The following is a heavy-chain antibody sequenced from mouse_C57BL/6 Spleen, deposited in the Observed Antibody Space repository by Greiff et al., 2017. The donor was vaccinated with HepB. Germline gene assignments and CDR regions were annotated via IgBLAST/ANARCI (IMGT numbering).Heavy chain of an antibody. V-gene: IGHV1-59*01. CDR1: GYTFTSYW. CDR3: ARRWLGFDY. J-gene: IGHJ2*01. D-gene: IGHD1-1*02. Sequence: VQLQQPGAELVRPGTSVKLSCKASGYTFTSYWMHWVKQRPGQGLEWIGVIDPSDSYTNYNQKFKGKATLTVDTSSSTAYMQLSSLTSEDSAVYYCARRWLGFDYWGQGTTLTVSS. CDR2: IDPSDSYT.